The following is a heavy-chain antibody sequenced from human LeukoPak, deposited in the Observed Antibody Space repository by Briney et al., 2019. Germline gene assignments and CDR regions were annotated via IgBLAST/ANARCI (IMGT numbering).Heavy chain of an antibody. CDR1: GFNFSTFE. V-gene: IGHV3-23*01. CDR3: AKPRTITMVRGVIIRNWFDP. CDR2: ISGSGGST. Sequence: GGSLRLSCAGSGFNFSTFEMNWVRQAPGKGLEWVSAISGSGGSTYYADSVKGRFTISRDNSKNTLYLQMNSLRAEDTAVYYSAKPRTITMVRGVIIRNWFDPWGQGTLVTVSS. D-gene: IGHD3-10*01. J-gene: IGHJ5*02.